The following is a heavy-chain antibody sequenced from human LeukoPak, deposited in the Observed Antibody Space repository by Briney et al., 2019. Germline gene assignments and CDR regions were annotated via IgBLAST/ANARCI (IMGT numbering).Heavy chain of an antibody. J-gene: IGHJ6*04. V-gene: IGHV3-23*01. CDR1: GFTFSSYA. Sequence: GGSLRLSCAASGFTFSSYAMSWVRQAPGKGLEWVSAISGSGGSTYYADSVKGRFTISRDNSKNTLNLQMNSLRAEDTAVYYCAKVALITMGRDAFRLDVWGKGTTVTVSS. CDR2: ISGSGGST. CDR3: AKVALITMGRDAFRLDV. D-gene: IGHD3-10*01.